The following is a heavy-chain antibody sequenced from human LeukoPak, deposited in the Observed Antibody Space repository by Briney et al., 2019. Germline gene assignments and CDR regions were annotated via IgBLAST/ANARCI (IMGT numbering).Heavy chain of an antibody. D-gene: IGHD6-19*01. Sequence: PGGSLRLSCAASGFTFSSYATRWVRQAPGKGLEWVSPISGSGSSTYYADSVKGRFTISRDNSKNTLYLQMNSLRAEDTAVYYCAKGGRRRDAVAVDYWGQGTLVTVSS. V-gene: IGHV3-23*01. CDR1: GFTFSSYA. CDR2: ISGSGSST. CDR3: AKGGRRRDAVAVDY. J-gene: IGHJ4*02.